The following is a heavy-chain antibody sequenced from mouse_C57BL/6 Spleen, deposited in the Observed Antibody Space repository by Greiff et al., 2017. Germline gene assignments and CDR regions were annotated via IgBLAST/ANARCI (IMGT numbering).Heavy chain of an antibody. D-gene: IGHD2-2*01. V-gene: IGHV1-69*01. J-gene: IGHJ2*01. CDR2: IDPSDSYT. Sequence: QVQLQQPGAELVMPGASVKLSCKASGYTFTSYWMHWVKQRPGQGLEWIGEIDPSDSYTNYNQKFKGKSTLTVDKSSSTAYMQLSSLTSEDSAVYYCARKGGYVPFDYWGQGTTLTVSS. CDR1: GYTFTSYW. CDR3: ARKGGYVPFDY.